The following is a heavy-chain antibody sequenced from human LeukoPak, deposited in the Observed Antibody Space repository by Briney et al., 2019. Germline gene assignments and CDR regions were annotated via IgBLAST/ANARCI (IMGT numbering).Heavy chain of an antibody. D-gene: IGHD5-12*01. CDR1: GFRFSDHW. J-gene: IGHJ5*02. V-gene: IGHV3-7*03. CDR3: ARDKDKWLRFGGLNWFDP. Sequence: GGSLRLSCVVSGFRFSDHWMIWVRQAPGKGLEWVATIKQDGSEKYYVDSVKGRFTISRDNAKNSLYLQMNSLRAEDTAVYYCARDKDKWLRFGGLNWFDPWGQGTLVTVSS. CDR2: IKQDGSEK.